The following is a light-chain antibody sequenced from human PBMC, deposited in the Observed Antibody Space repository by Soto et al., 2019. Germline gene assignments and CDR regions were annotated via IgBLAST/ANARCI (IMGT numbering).Light chain of an antibody. CDR3: QQCSNWTLT. CDR1: QSVSSY. J-gene: IGKJ4*01. V-gene: IGKV3-15*01. CDR2: GAS. Sequence: EIVMTQSPATRSLSPGERATLSCRASQSVSSYLAWYQQTPGQAPRLLIYGASTRATGIPPTFSGSASGTECTLTISSLEYEDGAVYYCQQCSNWTLTFGGGTKVDIK.